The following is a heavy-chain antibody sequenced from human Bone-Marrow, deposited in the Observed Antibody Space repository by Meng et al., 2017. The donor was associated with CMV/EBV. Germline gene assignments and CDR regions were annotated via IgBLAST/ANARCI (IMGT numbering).Heavy chain of an antibody. D-gene: IGHD1-1*01. Sequence: GGSSTGYDWSWIRHPPGKGLEWIGDINHRGSSNYHPSLKSRVSISLDTSKNQFSLELRSVTAADTAVYYCARYLNSRSRTGRGNFDSWGQGTLAPSPQ. CDR3: ARYLNSRSRTGRGNFDS. V-gene: IGHV4-34*01. CDR2: INHRGSS. J-gene: IGHJ4*02. CDR1: GGSSTGYD.